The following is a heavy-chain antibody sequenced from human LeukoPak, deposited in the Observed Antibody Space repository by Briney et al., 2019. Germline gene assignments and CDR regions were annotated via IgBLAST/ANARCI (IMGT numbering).Heavy chain of an antibody. CDR3: ARELHYYVAMDV. Sequence: GGSLRLSCEASGXTFSTYAMTWVRQAPGKGLEWVSSIESDNKPHYSKPVKGRFATSRDNSKNTPFLQLHNLGVEETARYYCARELHYYVAMDVWGEGSTGSVSS. CDR2: IESDNKP. V-gene: IGHV3-23*05. CDR1: GXTFSTYA. J-gene: IGHJ6*04. D-gene: IGHD3-10*02.